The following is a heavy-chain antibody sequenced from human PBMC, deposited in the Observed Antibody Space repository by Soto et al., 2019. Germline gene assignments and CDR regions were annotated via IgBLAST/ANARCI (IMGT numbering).Heavy chain of an antibody. D-gene: IGHD3-10*01. Sequence: QIQLVQSGGEVKKPGASVKVSCRAYGYTFSIHGISWVRQAPGKGPEWMGWVSAYNGNSKYAEKFQERLTLTTDPSASTASMELRSLRSDDTAVYYCARARRDFGEVFVGYVYWGKGTLVTVSS. CDR3: ARARRDFGEVFVGYVY. V-gene: IGHV1-18*04. CDR2: VSAYNGNS. J-gene: IGHJ4*02. CDR1: GYTFSIHG.